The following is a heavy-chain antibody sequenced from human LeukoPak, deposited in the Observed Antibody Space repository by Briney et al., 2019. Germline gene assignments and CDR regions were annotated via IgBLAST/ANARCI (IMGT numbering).Heavy chain of an antibody. J-gene: IGHJ4*02. CDR3: VRDSIGNNIDWYAGGFDC. CDR2: LNSGGSHI. CDR1: GFTFCSHW. Sequence: GGSLRLSCAASGFTFCSHWMTWVRQAPGKGLEGVVCLNSGGSHIQHVDSVKGRFSMSRDHDTDSLDLQMSSLRTEDTAMYYCVRDSIGNNIDWYAGGFDCWGEGAQVAPSS. V-gene: IGHV3-7*03. D-gene: IGHD3-9*01.